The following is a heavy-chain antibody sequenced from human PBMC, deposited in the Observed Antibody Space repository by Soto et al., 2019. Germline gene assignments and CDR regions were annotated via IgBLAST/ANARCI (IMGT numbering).Heavy chain of an antibody. CDR1: GFILSNYD. Sequence: GGSLRLSCAASGFILSNYDVHWVRQTSGHGLEWVARIGVVGDTNYSGSVKGRFTISRQNARNSFFLQMNSLIAGDTAVYFCVRGLPGGFDPWGQGTLVTVSS. CDR3: VRGLPGGFDP. V-gene: IGHV3-13*01. D-gene: IGHD3-10*01. J-gene: IGHJ5*02. CDR2: IGVVGDT.